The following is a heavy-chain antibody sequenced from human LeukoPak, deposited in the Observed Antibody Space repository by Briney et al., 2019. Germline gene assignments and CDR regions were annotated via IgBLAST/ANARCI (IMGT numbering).Heavy chain of an antibody. CDR3: ARGYSSSWYQRNRKFDY. J-gene: IGHJ4*02. CDR1: GGSFSGYY. Sequence: SETLSLTCAVYGGSFSGYYWSWIRQPPGKGLEWIGEINHSGSTNYNPSLKSRVTISVDTSKNQFSLKLSSVTAADTAVYYCARGYSSSWYQRNRKFDYWGQGNLVTVSS. D-gene: IGHD6-13*01. V-gene: IGHV4-34*01. CDR2: INHSGST.